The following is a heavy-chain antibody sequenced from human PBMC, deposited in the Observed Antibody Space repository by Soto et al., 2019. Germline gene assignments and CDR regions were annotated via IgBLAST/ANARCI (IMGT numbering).Heavy chain of an antibody. CDR2: ISTTSFTI. V-gene: IGHV3-48*02. Sequence: GGSLRLSCAASGFSFSTYNMDWVRQAPGKGPEWIAYISTTSFTIYYADSVKGRFTISRDDDRNSLYLEMNSLRDEDTAVYYCARDRCYDGTCYSASDSWGQGTLVTVSS. D-gene: IGHD2-15*01. CDR3: ARDRCYDGTCYSASDS. CDR1: GFSFSTYN. J-gene: IGHJ5*01.